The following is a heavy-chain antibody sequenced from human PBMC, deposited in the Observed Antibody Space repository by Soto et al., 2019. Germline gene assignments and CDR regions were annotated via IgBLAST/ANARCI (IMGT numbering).Heavy chain of an antibody. CDR2: ISGSGGST. CDR1: GFTFSSYA. CDR3: ATKEDFQSGDYVFIHYYGMDV. Sequence: GGSLRLSCAASGFTFSSYAMSWVRQAPGKGLEWVSAISGSGGSTYYADSVKGRFTISRDNSKNTLYLQMNSLRAEDTAVYYCATKEDFQSGDYVFIHYYGMDVWGQGTTVTVSS. D-gene: IGHD4-17*01. J-gene: IGHJ6*02. V-gene: IGHV3-23*01.